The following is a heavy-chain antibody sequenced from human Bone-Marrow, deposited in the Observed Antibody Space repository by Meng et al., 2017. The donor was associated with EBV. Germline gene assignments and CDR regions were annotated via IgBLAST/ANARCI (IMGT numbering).Heavy chain of an antibody. Sequence: QVDRGQFGGEGKKPGSSVKVSCKASGYTFTSYGISWVRQAPGQGLGWMGWISAYNGNTNYAQKLQGRVTMTTDTSTSTAYMELRSLRSDDTAVYYCARDPSTYYYDSSGYFYWGQGTLVTVSS. CDR2: ISAYNGNT. CDR1: GYTFTSYG. V-gene: IGHV1-18*01. D-gene: IGHD3-22*01. CDR3: ARDPSTYYYDSSGYFY. J-gene: IGHJ4*02.